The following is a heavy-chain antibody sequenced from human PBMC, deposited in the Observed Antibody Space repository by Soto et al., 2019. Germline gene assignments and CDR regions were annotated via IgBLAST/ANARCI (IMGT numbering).Heavy chain of an antibody. J-gene: IGHJ5*02. D-gene: IGHD4-17*01. CDR1: GYTFTSYG. CDR3: ARDVVRHDYGDYWGRFDP. Sequence: QVQLVQSGAEVKKPGASVKVSCKASGYTFTSYGISWVRQAPGQGLEWMGWISAYNGNTNYAQKLQGRVTMTTDTYTSTAYMELRSLRSDDTAVYYCARDVVRHDYGDYWGRFDPWGQGTLVTVSS. CDR2: ISAYNGNT. V-gene: IGHV1-18*04.